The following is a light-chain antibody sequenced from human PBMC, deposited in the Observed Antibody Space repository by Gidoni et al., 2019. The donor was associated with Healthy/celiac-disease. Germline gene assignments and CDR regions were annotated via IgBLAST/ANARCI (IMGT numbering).Light chain of an antibody. Sequence: SYELTQPPSVSVSPGQTARITCSGDALPKQYACWYQQKPGQAPVLVLYKDSERPSGIPERFSGSSSGTTVTLTISGVQAEDEADYYCQSADSSGTYVFGTGTKVTVL. CDR1: ALPKQY. J-gene: IGLJ1*01. V-gene: IGLV3-25*03. CDR3: QSADSSGTYV. CDR2: KDS.